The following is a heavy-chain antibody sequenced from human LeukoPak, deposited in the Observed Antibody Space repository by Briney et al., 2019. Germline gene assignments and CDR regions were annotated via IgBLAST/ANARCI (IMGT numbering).Heavy chain of an antibody. J-gene: IGHJ4*02. V-gene: IGHV3-23*01. CDR3: ANLRNYFDWLPVDY. CDR2: ISGSGGST. D-gene: IGHD3-9*01. CDR1: GFTFSSYA. Sequence: GGSLRLSCAASGFTFSSYAMSWVRQAPGKGLEWVSAISGSGGSTYYADSVKGRFTISRDNSKNTLYLQMNSLRAEDTAVYYCANLRNYFDWLPVDYWGQGTLVTVSS.